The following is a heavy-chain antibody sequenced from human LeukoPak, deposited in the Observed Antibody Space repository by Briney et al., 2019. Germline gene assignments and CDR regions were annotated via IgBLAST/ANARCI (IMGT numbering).Heavy chain of an antibody. CDR1: GFTFSSYW. J-gene: IGHJ6*03. CDR3: VRSANRSYYYHYYYMDV. D-gene: IGHD4/OR15-4a*01. Sequence: GGSLRLSCAASGFTFSSYWMSWVRQAPGKGLEWVANIKQDGSEKYYVDSVKGRFTISRDNAKNSLYLQMNSLRAEDTAVYYCVRSANRSYYYHYYYMDVWGKGTTVTVSS. CDR2: IKQDGSEK. V-gene: IGHV3-7*01.